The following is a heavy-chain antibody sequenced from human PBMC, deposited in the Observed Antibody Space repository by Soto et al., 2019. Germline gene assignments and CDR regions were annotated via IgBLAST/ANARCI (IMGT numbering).Heavy chain of an antibody. V-gene: IGHV4-31*03. D-gene: IGHD5-12*01. CDR1: GGSISSGGYY. CDR2: IYYSGST. Sequence: SETLSLTCTVSGGSISSGGYYWSWIRQHPGKGLEWIGHIYYSGSTYYNPSLKSRVTISVDTSKIQFSLKLSSVTDADTAVYYCARVAADIASWLDPWGQGTLVTVSS. J-gene: IGHJ5*02. CDR3: ARVAADIASWLDP.